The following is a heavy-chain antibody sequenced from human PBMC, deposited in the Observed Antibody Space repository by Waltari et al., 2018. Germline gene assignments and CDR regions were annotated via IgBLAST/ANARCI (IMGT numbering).Heavy chain of an antibody. CDR3: ARDFMQQPGWFDP. CDR2: IYGDTQ. D-gene: IGHD6-13*01. J-gene: IGHJ5*02. V-gene: IGHV3-66*01. CDR1: GFTVSRHY. Sequence: EVQLVESGGGLVQPGGSLRLSCAASGFTVSRHYMSWVRQAPGKGLEWVSVIYGDTQYYGDSVKGRLTISRDNSRNTVYLQMNSLRAEDTAVYYCARDFMQQPGWFDPWGQGTLVTVSS.